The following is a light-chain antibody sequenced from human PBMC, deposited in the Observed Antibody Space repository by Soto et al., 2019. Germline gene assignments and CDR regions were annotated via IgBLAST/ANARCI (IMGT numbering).Light chain of an antibody. CDR3: QQYGSSPRT. Sequence: EIVLTQSPGTLSLSPGERATLSCWASQSVSSNYLAWYQQKPGQAPRLLIYAASSRATGIPDRFSGGGSGTDFTLTISRLEPEDFAVYYCQQYGSSPRTFGQGTKVDIK. CDR2: AAS. V-gene: IGKV3-20*01. CDR1: QSVSSNY. J-gene: IGKJ1*01.